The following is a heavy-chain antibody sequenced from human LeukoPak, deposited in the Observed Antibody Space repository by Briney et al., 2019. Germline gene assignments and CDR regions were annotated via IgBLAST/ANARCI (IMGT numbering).Heavy chain of an antibody. Sequence: SETLSLTCTVSGGSISSGGYYWSWIRQHPGKGLEWIGYIYYSGSTYYNPSLKSRVTISVDTSKNQFSLKLSSVTAADTAVYYCARGYCSSTSCYIGWFDPWGQGTLVTVSP. CDR2: IYYSGST. CDR1: GGSISSGGYY. V-gene: IGHV4-31*03. D-gene: IGHD2-2*02. J-gene: IGHJ5*02. CDR3: ARGYCSSTSCYIGWFDP.